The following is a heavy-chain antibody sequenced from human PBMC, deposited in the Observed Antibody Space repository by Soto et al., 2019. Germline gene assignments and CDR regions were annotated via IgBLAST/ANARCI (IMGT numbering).Heavy chain of an antibody. J-gene: IGHJ6*03. V-gene: IGHV3-30*18. D-gene: IGHD3-3*02. Sequence: SMRVSWAASGLTFISYGRHWVSKTTGKGLEWVAVISYDGSNKYYADSVKGRFTISRDNSKNTLYLQMNSLRAEDTAVYYCAKAFLASYYYYYYYMDVWGKGTTVTVSS. CDR3: AKAFLASYYYYYYYMDV. CDR1: GLTFISYG. CDR2: ISYDGSNK.